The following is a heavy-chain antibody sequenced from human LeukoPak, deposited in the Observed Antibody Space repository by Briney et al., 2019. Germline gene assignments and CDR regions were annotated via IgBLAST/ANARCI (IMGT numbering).Heavy chain of an antibody. CDR2: IYSIGNT. V-gene: IGHV3-53*01. CDR1: GFTVNDYY. CDR3: ARAGMRRPYDY. J-gene: IGHJ4*02. Sequence: GGSLRLSCAASGFTVNDYYMSWVRQAPGKGLEWVSVIYSIGNTYYADSVKGRFTISRDTSKNTVYLQMNSLRAEDTAVYYCARAGMRRPYDYWGQGALVTVSS. D-gene: IGHD1-14*01.